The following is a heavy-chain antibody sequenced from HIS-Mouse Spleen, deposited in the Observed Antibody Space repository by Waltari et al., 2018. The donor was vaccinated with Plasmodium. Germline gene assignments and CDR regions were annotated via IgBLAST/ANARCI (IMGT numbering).Heavy chain of an antibody. CDR1: GYTFTGYH. CDR3: ARDLAAAGHFDY. D-gene: IGHD6-13*01. CDR2: INPNSGGT. Sequence: QVQLVQSGAEVQKPGASVKVSCKASGYTFTGYHMPLVRQAPGQGLEWMGWINPNSGGTNYAQKFQGRVTMTRDTSISTAYMELSRLRSDDTAVYYCARDLAAAGHFDYWGQGTLVTVSS. J-gene: IGHJ4*02. V-gene: IGHV1-2*02.